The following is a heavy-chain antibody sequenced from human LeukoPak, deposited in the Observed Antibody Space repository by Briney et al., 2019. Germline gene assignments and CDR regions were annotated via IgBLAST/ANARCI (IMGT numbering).Heavy chain of an antibody. CDR3: AKDHGYDSSGYTDY. Sequence: GGSLRLSCAASGFTFSSYGMHWVRQAPGKGLEWGAVISYDGSNKYYADSVKGRFTISRDNSKNTLYLQMNSLRAEDTAVYYCAKDHGYDSSGYTDYWGQGTLVTVSS. J-gene: IGHJ4*02. D-gene: IGHD3-22*01. CDR1: GFTFSSYG. V-gene: IGHV3-30*18. CDR2: ISYDGSNK.